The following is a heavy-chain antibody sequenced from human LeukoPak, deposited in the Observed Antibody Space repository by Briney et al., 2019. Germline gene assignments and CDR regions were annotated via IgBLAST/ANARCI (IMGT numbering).Heavy chain of an antibody. CDR2: INPSGGST. J-gene: IGHJ6*04. V-gene: IGHV1-46*01. Sequence: ASVKVSCKASGYTFTGYYMHWVRQAPGQGLEWMGIINPSGGSTSYAQKFQGRVTMTRDASTSTVYMELSSLRSEDTAVYYCARGDEVLQDPDYYYYGMDVWGKGTTVTVSS. D-gene: IGHD3-16*01. CDR1: GYTFTGYY. CDR3: ARGDEVLQDPDYYYYGMDV.